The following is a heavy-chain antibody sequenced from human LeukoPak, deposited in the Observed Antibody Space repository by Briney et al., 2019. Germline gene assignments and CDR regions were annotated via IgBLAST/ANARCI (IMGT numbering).Heavy chain of an antibody. J-gene: IGHJ6*04. CDR1: GGSLRRYV. CDR2: IMPVLDTA. V-gene: IGHV1-69*06. Sequence: SVKVSCKASGGSLRRYVFAWVRQAPGQGLEWMGGIMPVLDTASYAQGFQGRVTITADRSTSTAYMELRSLRPEDTALYYCAARDNGNDLLSYHGMDVWGNGTTVTVSS. CDR3: AARDNGNDLLSYHGMDV. D-gene: IGHD1-1*01.